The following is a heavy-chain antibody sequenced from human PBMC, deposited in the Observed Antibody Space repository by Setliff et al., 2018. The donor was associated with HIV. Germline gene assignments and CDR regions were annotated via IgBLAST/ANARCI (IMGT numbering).Heavy chain of an antibody. Sequence: GGSLRLSCAASGFTFSGYWMHWVRQAPGKGLVWVSRINSDGSSTTYADSVKGRFTISRDNAKNTLYLQMNSLRAEDTALYYCARGRFHRLHRPYSGSGSLGIQYFDYWGQGTLVTVSS. V-gene: IGHV3-74*01. CDR1: GFTFSGYW. D-gene: IGHD3-10*01. CDR3: ARGRFHRLHRPYSGSGSLGIQYFDY. J-gene: IGHJ4*02. CDR2: INSDGSST.